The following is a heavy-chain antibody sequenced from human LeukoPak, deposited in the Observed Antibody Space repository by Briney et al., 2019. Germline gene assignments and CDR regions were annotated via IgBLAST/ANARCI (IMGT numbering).Heavy chain of an antibody. CDR3: AKVKGGSSWQYYFDY. Sequence: GGSLRLSCAASGFTFSSYAMGWVRRAPGRGLEWVSAISGSGGTTYYADSVKGRFTISRDNSKNTLYLQMNTLRAEDTALYYCAKVKGGSSWQYYFDYWGQGTLVTVSS. V-gene: IGHV3-23*01. CDR2: ISGSGGTT. D-gene: IGHD6-13*01. J-gene: IGHJ4*02. CDR1: GFTFSSYA.